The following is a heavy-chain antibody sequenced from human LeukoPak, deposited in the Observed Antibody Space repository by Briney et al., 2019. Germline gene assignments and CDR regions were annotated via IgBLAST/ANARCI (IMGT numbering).Heavy chain of an antibody. D-gene: IGHD6-13*01. CDR1: GFTFSDYR. Sequence: GGSLRLSCVASGFTFSDYRMSWVRQAPGKGLEWVANIKQDGSETYYVDSVKGRFTISRDNAKNSVYLQMNSLKTEDTAVYYCSRCHASCSWAPLDYWGQGTLATVSS. V-gene: IGHV3-7*05. J-gene: IGHJ4*02. CDR3: SRCHASCSWAPLDY. CDR2: IKQDGSET.